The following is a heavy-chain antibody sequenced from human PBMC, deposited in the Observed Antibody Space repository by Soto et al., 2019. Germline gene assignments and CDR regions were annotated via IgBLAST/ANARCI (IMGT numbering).Heavy chain of an antibody. D-gene: IGHD3-10*01. V-gene: IGHV4-31*03. Sequence: QVQLQESGPGLVKPSQTLSLTCTVSGGSISSGGYYWSWIRQHPGKGLEWIGYIYYSGSTYYNPSLKSRVTISVDTSKNQFSLKLSSVTAADTAVYYYAREILWFGELGAFDYWGQGTLVTVSS. J-gene: IGHJ4*02. CDR3: AREILWFGELGAFDY. CDR2: IYYSGST. CDR1: GGSISSGGYY.